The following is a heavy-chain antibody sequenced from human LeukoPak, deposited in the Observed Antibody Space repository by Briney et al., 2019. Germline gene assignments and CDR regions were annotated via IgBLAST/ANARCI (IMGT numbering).Heavy chain of an antibody. V-gene: IGHV3-30*14. Sequence: GGSLRLSCAASGFIFSTYAMHWVRQAPGKGLEWVAVISYDGNNKYYADSVKGRFTISRDNSNNTVYLQMNSLRAEDTAVYYCARAPSNAHFDYWGQGTLVTVSS. J-gene: IGHJ4*02. CDR2: ISYDGNNK. CDR3: ARAPSNAHFDY. CDR1: GFIFSTYA. D-gene: IGHD3-3*02.